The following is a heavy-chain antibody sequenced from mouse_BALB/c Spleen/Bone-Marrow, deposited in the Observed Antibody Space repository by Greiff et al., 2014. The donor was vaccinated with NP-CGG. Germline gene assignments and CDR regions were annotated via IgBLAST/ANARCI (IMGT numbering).Heavy chain of an antibody. CDR2: IDPADGDT. Sequence: EVQLQQSGAELVKPGASVKLSCTASGFNIKDTYMHWVKQRPEQGLEWIGRIDPADGDTKYDPKFQGKATITADTSSNTAYLQLSSLTSEDTAVYYCARWEYYAMDYWGQGTSVTVSS. CDR1: GFNIKDTY. V-gene: IGHV14-3*02. J-gene: IGHJ4*01. D-gene: IGHD4-1*01. CDR3: ARWEYYAMDY.